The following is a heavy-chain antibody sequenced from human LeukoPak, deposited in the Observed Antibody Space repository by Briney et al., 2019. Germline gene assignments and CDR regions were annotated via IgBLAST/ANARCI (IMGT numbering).Heavy chain of an antibody. D-gene: IGHD2-2*01. CDR3: ARDGAVVVPAAMKTDY. Sequence: ASVKVSCKASGYTFTSYGISWVRQAPGQGLEWMGWISAYNGNTNYAQKLQGRVTMTTDTSTSTAYMELRSLRSDDTAVYYCARDGAVVVPAAMKTDYWGQGTLVTVSS. CDR1: GYTFTSYG. J-gene: IGHJ4*02. V-gene: IGHV1-18*01. CDR2: ISAYNGNT.